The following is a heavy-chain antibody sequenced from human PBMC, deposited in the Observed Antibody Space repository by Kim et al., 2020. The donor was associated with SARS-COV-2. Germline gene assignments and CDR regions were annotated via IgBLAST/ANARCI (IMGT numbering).Heavy chain of an antibody. CDR3: ARVPVATSHFDY. V-gene: IGHV1-2*04. D-gene: IGHD5-12*01. CDR2: INPNSGGT. J-gene: IGHJ4*02. Sequence: ASVKVSCKASGYTFTGYYMHWVRQAPGQGLEWMGLINPNSGGTNYAQKFQGWVTMTRDTCISTAYMELSRLRSDDTAVYYCARVPVATSHFDYWGQGTLVTVSS. CDR1: GYTFTGYY.